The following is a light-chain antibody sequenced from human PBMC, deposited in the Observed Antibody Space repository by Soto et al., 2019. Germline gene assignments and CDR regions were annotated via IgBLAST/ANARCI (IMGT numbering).Light chain of an antibody. J-gene: IGKJ1*01. CDR3: QQYNSYSWT. CDR2: GAS. CDR1: DTIGTW. Sequence: DIEMTQSPSTLSASVGDRVTITCRASDTIGTWLAWYQQKPGKAPNRLIYGASTLESGVPSRFSGSGYGTEFTLTISSLQPDDFATYYCQQYNSYSWTFGQGTKVEI. V-gene: IGKV1-5*01.